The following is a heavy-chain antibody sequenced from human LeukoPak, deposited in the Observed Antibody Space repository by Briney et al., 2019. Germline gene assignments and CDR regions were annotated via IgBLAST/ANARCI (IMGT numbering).Heavy chain of an antibody. J-gene: IGHJ6*04. CDR3: ARGYDISRNYYGMDV. CDR1: GGSISRYY. CDR2: IYYSGST. D-gene: IGHD3-9*01. V-gene: IGHV4-59*01. Sequence: SETLSLTCTVSGGSISRYYWSWIRPPPGKGLEWIGYIYYSGSTNYNPSLKSRVTILVDTSKNQFSLKLSSVTAADTAVYYCARGYDISRNYYGMDVWGEATTVTVSS.